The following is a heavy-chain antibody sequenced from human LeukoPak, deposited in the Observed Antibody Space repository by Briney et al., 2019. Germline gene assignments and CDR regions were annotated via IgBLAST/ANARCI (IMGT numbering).Heavy chain of an antibody. J-gene: IGHJ4*02. D-gene: IGHD3-10*01. CDR1: GGSISTYY. V-gene: IGHV4-59*01. CDR3: ARENYGLESLQKFDY. Sequence: SETLSPTCTVSGGSISTYYWSWIRQSPGKGLEWIGYIYYTGSTNYNPSLESRATISLDTSKNQFSLKLSSVTAADTAVYYCARENYGLESLQKFDYWGQGTLVIVSS. CDR2: IYYTGST.